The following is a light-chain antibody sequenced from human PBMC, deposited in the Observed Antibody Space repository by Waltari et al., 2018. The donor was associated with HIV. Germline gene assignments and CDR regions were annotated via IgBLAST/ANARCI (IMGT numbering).Light chain of an antibody. CDR2: ITI. V-gene: IGLV1-40*01. J-gene: IGLJ3*02. CDR1: SSNLGADYE. CDR3: QSYDSRLTVWV. Sequence: QSVLTQPASVSGATGQRVTISCTGSSSNLGADYELPWYQQFPGAAPKLLIYITINRPSGVPDRFSGSKSGTSASLAITGLQAEDEADYYCQSYDSRLTVWVFGGGTKVTVL.